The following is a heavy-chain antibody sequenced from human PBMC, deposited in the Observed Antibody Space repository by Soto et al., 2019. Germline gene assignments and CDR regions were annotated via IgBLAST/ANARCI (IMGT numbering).Heavy chain of an antibody. CDR2: INASNGNT. V-gene: IGHV1-3*01. D-gene: IGHD3-9*01. J-gene: IGHJ4*02. CDR3: ARGLPLDADY. Sequence: ASVKVSCKASGYRFTSYGISWVRQAPGQGLEWMGWINASNGNTKYSQKFQGRVTITRDTSASTAYMELSSLRSEDTAVYYCARGLPLDADYWGQGTLVTVSS. CDR1: GYRFTSYG.